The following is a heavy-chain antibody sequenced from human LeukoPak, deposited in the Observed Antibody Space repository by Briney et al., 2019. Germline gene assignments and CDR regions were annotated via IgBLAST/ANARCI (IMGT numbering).Heavy chain of an antibody. CDR1: GGSIGGYY. V-gene: IGHV4-59*08. CDR3: ARHVAPGMDYFDY. CDR2: IRYTGST. J-gene: IGHJ4*02. D-gene: IGHD6-13*01. Sequence: SSETLSLTCTVSGGSIGGYYWTWIRQSPGKRPEWLAYIRYTGSTNYNPSLKSRLSLSVDTSKNQFSLTLTSVTAADTAVYYCARHVAPGMDYFDYWGPGTLVTVSP.